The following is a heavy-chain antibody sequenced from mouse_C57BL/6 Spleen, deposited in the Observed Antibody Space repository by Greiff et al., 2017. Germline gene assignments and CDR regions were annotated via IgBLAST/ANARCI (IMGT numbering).Heavy chain of an antibody. CDR3: ARGPYGSYFDY. J-gene: IGHJ2*01. D-gene: IGHD1-1*01. Sequence: QVQLKESGAELVKPGASVKISCKASGYAFSSYWMNWVKQRPGKGLEWIGQIYPGDGDTNYNGKFKGKATLTADKSSSTAYMQLSSLTSEDSAVYFCARGPYGSYFDYWGQGTTLTVSS. CDR2: IYPGDGDT. CDR1: GYAFSSYW. V-gene: IGHV1-80*01.